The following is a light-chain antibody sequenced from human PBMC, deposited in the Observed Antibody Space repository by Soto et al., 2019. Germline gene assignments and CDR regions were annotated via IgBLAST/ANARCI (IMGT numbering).Light chain of an antibody. CDR3: QQYGSSPLT. CDR1: QSVSKWY. Sequence: DIVLTQSPGTLSLSPGERATLSCRSSQSVSKWYVAWYQVKPGQAPRLLIYGASTRATGIPARFSGSGSGTEFTLTISRLEPEDFAVYYCQQYGSSPLTFGGGTKVDIK. V-gene: IGKV3-20*01. CDR2: GAS. J-gene: IGKJ4*01.